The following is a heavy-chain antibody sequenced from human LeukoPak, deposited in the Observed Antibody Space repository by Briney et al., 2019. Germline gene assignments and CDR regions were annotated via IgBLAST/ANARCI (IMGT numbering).Heavy chain of an antibody. D-gene: IGHD3-22*01. J-gene: IGHJ4*02. CDR2: IYYSGST. CDR3: ARSDYYDSSGYYFGFDY. V-gene: IGHV4-31*03. CDR1: GGSISSGGYY. Sequence: SETLSLTCTVSGGSISSGGYYWSWIRQHPGKGLGWVGYIYYSGSTYYNPSLRSRVTISVDTSKNQFSLKLSSVTAADTAVYYCARSDYYDSSGYYFGFDYWGQGTLVTVSS.